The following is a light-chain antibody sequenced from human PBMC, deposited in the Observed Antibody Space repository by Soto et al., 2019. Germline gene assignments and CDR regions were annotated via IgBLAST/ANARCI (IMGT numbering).Light chain of an antibody. CDR2: DAS. CDR1: QGISSA. Sequence: AIQLTQSPSSLSASVGDRVTITCRASQGISSALAWYQQKPGKAPKLLIYDASNLESGVPSRFSGSGSGTDFTLTISSLQPEDFATYYCQQFNNYPMITFGQGTRLEIK. CDR3: QQFNNYPMIT. V-gene: IGKV1D-13*01. J-gene: IGKJ5*01.